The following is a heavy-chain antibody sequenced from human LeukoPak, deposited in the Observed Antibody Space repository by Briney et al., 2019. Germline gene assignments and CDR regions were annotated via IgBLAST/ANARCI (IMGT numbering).Heavy chain of an antibody. D-gene: IGHD3-10*01. CDR3: AKSVDYYGSGSEDWFDP. J-gene: IGHJ5*02. Sequence: PGGSLRLSCAASGFTFSSYAMSWVRQAPGKGLEWVSAISGSGGSTHYADSVKGRFTISRDNSKNTLYLQMNSLRAEDTAVYYCAKSVDYYGSGSEDWFDPWGQGTLVTVSS. CDR1: GFTFSSYA. V-gene: IGHV3-23*01. CDR2: ISGSGGST.